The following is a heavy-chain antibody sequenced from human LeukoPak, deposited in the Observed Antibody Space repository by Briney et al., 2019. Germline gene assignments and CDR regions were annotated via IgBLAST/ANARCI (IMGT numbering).Heavy chain of an antibody. D-gene: IGHD2-2*01. CDR3: ARGSLMTDVVVLPARYAFDI. Sequence: SETLSLTCTVSGGSIGTYYWSWLRQPAGKGLERIGRVHTTGNTNYNPSLSSRVAMSVDTPKNQFSLRLTSVTAADTAMYYCARGSLMTDVVVLPARYAFDIWGLGTMVTFSS. J-gene: IGHJ3*02. CDR1: GGSIGTYY. V-gene: IGHV4-4*07. CDR2: VHTTGNT.